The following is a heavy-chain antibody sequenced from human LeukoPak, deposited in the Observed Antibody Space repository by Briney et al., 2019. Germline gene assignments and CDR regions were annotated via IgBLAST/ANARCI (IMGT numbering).Heavy chain of an antibody. CDR3: ARLPVIVGAWSPIDY. Sequence: ASVKVSCKASGYTFTGYYMHWVRQAPGQGLEWMGWINPESGGTNYAQKFQGRVTMTRDTSISTAYMELTSLRSDDTVVYYCARLPVIVGAWSPIDYWGQGTRVTVSS. CDR1: GYTFTGYY. D-gene: IGHD1-26*01. CDR2: INPESGGT. V-gene: IGHV1-2*02. J-gene: IGHJ4*02.